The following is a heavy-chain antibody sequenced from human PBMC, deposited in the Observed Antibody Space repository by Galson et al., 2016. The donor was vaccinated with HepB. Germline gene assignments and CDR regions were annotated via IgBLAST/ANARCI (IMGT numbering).Heavy chain of an antibody. Sequence: SVKVSCKASGYTFSHFRVHWVRQAPGQGLEWMGRINPNSGAADYAQNFQGRVTMTTDTSITTFYMELNSLASDDTAVYFCARENRFFDYWGLGTPVAVSP. V-gene: IGHV1-2*06. J-gene: IGHJ4*02. CDR1: GYTFSHFR. D-gene: IGHD1-14*01. CDR3: ARENRFFDY. CDR2: INPNSGAA.